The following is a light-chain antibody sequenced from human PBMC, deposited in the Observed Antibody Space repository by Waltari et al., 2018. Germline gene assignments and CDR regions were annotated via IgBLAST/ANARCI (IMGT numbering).Light chain of an antibody. J-gene: IGKJ5*01. Sequence: EIVLTQSPATLSLPPGEGATLSCRASQSVDYYLAWYQQKPGQAPRLLIHDASNRATGVPARFSGSGSGTDFSLTISSLEPEDFAVYYCQQRRSWPITFGQGTLLEIK. V-gene: IGKV3-11*01. CDR2: DAS. CDR1: QSVDYY. CDR3: QQRRSWPIT.